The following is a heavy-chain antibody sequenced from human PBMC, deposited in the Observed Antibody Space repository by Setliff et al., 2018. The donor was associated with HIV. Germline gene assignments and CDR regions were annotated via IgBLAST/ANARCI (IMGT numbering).Heavy chain of an antibody. CDR2: INPHSGNT. V-gene: IGHV1-2*02. D-gene: IGHD3-3*01. Sequence: APGKVSCKASGYTLTGYYMHWVRLAPGLGLEWRGWINPHSGNTDFAQRFQGRITMTRDTSINTVYMDLSRLPSDDTGIYYCARGGALCVFFFPNWLDPRGQGTLVTVSS. CDR1: GYTLTGYY. J-gene: IGHJ5*02. CDR3: ARGGALCVFFFPNWLDP.